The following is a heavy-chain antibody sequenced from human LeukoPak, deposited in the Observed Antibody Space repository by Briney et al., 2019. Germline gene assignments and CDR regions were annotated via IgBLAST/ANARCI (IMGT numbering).Heavy chain of an antibody. V-gene: IGHV1-69*05. CDR3: ARDTMTPGAFDI. Sequence: GASVKVSCKASGGTFSSYAISWVRQAPGQGLEWMGGIIPIFGTANYAQKLQGRVTMPTDTSTSTAYMELRSLRSDDTAVYYCARDTMTPGAFDIWGQGTMVTVSS. D-gene: IGHD3-22*01. J-gene: IGHJ3*02. CDR1: GGTFSSYA. CDR2: IIPIFGTA.